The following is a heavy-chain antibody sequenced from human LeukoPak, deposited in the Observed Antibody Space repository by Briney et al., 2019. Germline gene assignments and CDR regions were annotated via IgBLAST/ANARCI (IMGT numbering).Heavy chain of an antibody. CDR2: INHSGST. V-gene: IGHV4-34*01. D-gene: IGHD6-13*01. J-gene: IGHJ5*02. CDR3: ARDQAAAGWFDP. Sequence: PSETLSLTCAVYGGAFSGYSWSWIRQPPRKGLDWIGEINHSGSTNYNPSLKSRVTISVDTSKNQFSLKLSSVTAADTAVYYCARDQAAAGWFDPWGQGTLVTVSS. CDR1: GGAFSGYS.